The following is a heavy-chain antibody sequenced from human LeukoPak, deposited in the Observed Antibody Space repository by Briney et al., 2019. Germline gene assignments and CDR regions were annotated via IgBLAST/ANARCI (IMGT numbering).Heavy chain of an antibody. D-gene: IGHD5-12*01. Sequence: GGSLRLSCAASGFTFTTYGVHWVRQAPGKGLEWVAVISYDESHKYYADSVKGRFTISRDNSKNTLYLQMSSLRAEDTAVYYCARDVQVGTIQVALWNWFDPWGQGTLVTVSP. J-gene: IGHJ5*02. CDR2: ISYDESHK. V-gene: IGHV3-30*03. CDR1: GFTFTTYG. CDR3: ARDVQVGTIQVALWNWFDP.